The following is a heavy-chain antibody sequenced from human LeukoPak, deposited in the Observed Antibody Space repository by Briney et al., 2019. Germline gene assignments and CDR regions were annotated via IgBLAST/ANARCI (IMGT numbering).Heavy chain of an antibody. D-gene: IGHD2-2*01. CDR3: ARRMPGDAFDV. CDR1: GFTFDDYG. Sequence: PGGSLRLSCAASGFTFDDYGMSWVRQAPGKGLEWVSGINWNGGSTGYADSVKGRFTISRDNAKNSLYPQMNSLRAEDTAMYFCARRMPGDAFDVWGQGIMVTVSS. V-gene: IGHV3-20*04. CDR2: INWNGGST. J-gene: IGHJ3*01.